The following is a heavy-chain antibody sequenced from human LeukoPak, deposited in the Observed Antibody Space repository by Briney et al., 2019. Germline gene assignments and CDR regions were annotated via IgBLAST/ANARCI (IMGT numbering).Heavy chain of an antibody. J-gene: IGHJ4*02. CDR3: ARGPKYSSSWYGSYFDY. CDR1: GGSFSGYY. CDR2: INHSGST. Sequence: SETLSLTCAVYGGSFSGYYWSWIRQPPGKGLEWIGEINHSGSTNYNPSLKSRVTISVDTSKNQFSLKLSSVTAADTVVYYCARGPKYSSSWYGSYFDYWGQGTLVTVSS. D-gene: IGHD6-13*01. V-gene: IGHV4-34*01.